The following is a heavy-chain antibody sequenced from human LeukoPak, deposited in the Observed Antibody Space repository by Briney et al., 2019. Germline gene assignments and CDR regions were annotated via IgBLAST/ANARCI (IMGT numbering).Heavy chain of an antibody. V-gene: IGHV1-2*02. J-gene: IGHJ5*02. CDR3: ARYSSSWDWFDP. Sequence: ASVKLSCTASGYTFTPYYMHSVRQSPGHRLGGMGWINPNSGGTNYAQKFQGRVTMTRDTSISTAYMELSRLRSDDTAVYYCARYSSSWDWFDPWGQGTLVTVSP. D-gene: IGHD6-13*01. CDR1: GYTFTPYY. CDR2: INPNSGGT.